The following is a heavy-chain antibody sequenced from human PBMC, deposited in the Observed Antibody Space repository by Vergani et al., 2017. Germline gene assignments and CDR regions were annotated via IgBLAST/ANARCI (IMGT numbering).Heavy chain of an antibody. CDR1: GYTFTSYW. CDR3: ARHGRDAYYFDY. Sequence: EVQLVQSGAEVREPGESLKISCQGSGYTFTSYWIGWVRQMPGKGLEWMGIIYPGDSDSRYSPSFQGQGTISADKSISTAYLQWSSLKASDTAMYYCARHGRDAYYFDYWGQGTLVTVSS. V-gene: IGHV5-51*01. J-gene: IGHJ4*02. D-gene: IGHD5-24*01. CDR2: IYPGDSDS.